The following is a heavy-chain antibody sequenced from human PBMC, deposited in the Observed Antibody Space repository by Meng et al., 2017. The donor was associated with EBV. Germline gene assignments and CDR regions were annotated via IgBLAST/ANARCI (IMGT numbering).Heavy chain of an antibody. CDR1: GGPFRYYA. J-gene: IGHJ4*02. CDR3: ASESGRGYTPDY. Sequence: QVSLVQSAAEVKKPRSSVKVSCKTSGGPFRYYAISWVRQAPGQGLEWLGGFLPRLGAPNYAQKFHGRVKITADESTSTHYMDLSSLRSEDTAIYYCASESGRGYTPDYWGQGTLVTVSS. CDR2: FLPRLGAP. D-gene: IGHD3-10*01. V-gene: IGHV1-69*01.